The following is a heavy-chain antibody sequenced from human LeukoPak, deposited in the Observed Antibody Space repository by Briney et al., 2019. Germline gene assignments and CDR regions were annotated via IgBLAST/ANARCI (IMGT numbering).Heavy chain of an antibody. Sequence: PGGPLRLSCAASGFTFNVFHMNWVRQAPGKGLEWISSITSSGTYITYADSIQGRFTISRDNAKNSLYLQMNSLRVDDTALYYCARASGGWDLDYWGHGTLVTVSP. D-gene: IGHD1-26*01. J-gene: IGHJ4*01. CDR2: ITSSGTYI. V-gene: IGHV3-21*01. CDR1: GFTFNVFH. CDR3: ARASGGWDLDY.